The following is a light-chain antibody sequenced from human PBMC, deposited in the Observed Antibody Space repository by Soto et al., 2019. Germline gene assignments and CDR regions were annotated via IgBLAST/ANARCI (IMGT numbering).Light chain of an antibody. CDR2: DAS. CDR3: QQYSSYSKT. J-gene: IGKJ1*01. CDR1: QGISGR. V-gene: IGKV1-5*01. Sequence: DIQLTQSPSTLSASIGDTVTITCRASQGISGRLAWYQQRPGKAPKLLIFDASSLESGVPSRFSGSGSGTEFTLTISSLQPDDFATYYCQQYSSYSKTFGQGTKVDIK.